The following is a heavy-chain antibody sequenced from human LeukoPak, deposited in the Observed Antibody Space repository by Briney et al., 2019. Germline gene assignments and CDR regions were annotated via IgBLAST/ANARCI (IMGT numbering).Heavy chain of an antibody. V-gene: IGHV1-69*05. CDR1: GGTFSNSG. CDR2: IIPIFGTA. CDR3: ARETLISSTSFYYYMDV. J-gene: IGHJ6*03. Sequence: SVKASCKASGGTFSNSGISWVRQAPGQGLEWMGGIIPIFGTANYAQKFQGRVTITTDESTSTAYMELSGLRSEDTAVYYCARETLISSTSFYYYMDVWGEGTTVTVSS. D-gene: IGHD6-6*01.